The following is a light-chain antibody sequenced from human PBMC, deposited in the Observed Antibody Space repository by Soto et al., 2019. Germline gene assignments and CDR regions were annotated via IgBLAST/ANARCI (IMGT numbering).Light chain of an antibody. CDR1: SSNIGSNT. CDR3: AAWYDSLNGYV. V-gene: IGLV1-44*01. J-gene: IGLJ1*01. CDR2: SNN. Sequence: QSVLTQPPSASGTPGQRVTISCSGSSSNIGSNTVNWYQQLPGTAPKLLIYSNNQRPSGVPDRFSGSKSGTSASLAISGLQSEDEADYYCAAWYDSLNGYVFGTGTKLNVL.